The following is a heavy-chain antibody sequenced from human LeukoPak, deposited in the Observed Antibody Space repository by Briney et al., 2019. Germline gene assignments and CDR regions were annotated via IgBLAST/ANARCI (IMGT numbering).Heavy chain of an antibody. D-gene: IGHD2-15*01. J-gene: IGHJ5*02. CDR2: IYYSGST. V-gene: IGHV4-59*08. CDR3: ARRVVVVAATLDWFDP. Sequence: SETLSHTCTVSGGSISSYYWSWIRQPPGKGLEWIGYIYYSGSTNYNPSLKSRVTISVDTSKNQFSLKLSSVTAADTAVYYCARRVVVVAATLDWFDPWGQGTLVTVSS. CDR1: GGSISSYY.